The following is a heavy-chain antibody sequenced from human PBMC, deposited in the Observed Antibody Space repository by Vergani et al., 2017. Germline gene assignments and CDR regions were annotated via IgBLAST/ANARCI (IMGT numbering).Heavy chain of an antibody. CDR1: GFTFNQYG. CDR2: TWYDGNNK. Sequence: QVQLVESGGGVVQPGRSLRIFCAASGFTFNQYGMHWVRQAPGKGLEWVAVTWYDGNNKQYADSVKGRFTISRDNSKSTMYLQMNSLRDEDTGVYYCARDLRLLYNRFDPWGQGTLVTVSS. V-gene: IGHV3-33*01. J-gene: IGHJ5*02. CDR3: ARDLRLLYNRFDP. D-gene: IGHD1-14*01.